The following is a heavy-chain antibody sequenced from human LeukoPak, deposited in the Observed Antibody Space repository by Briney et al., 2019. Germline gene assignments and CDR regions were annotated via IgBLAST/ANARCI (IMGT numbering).Heavy chain of an antibody. Sequence: GASVTVSCKASGYTFTSYYMHWVRQAPGQGLEWMGIINPSGGSTSYAQKFQGRVTMTRDMSTSTVYMELSSLRSEDTAVYYCARDGWELLYDVRIYYYYYMDVWGKGTTVTVSS. CDR2: INPSGGST. CDR1: GYTFTSYY. J-gene: IGHJ6*03. D-gene: IGHD1-26*01. V-gene: IGHV1-46*01. CDR3: ARDGWELLYDVRIYYYYYMDV.